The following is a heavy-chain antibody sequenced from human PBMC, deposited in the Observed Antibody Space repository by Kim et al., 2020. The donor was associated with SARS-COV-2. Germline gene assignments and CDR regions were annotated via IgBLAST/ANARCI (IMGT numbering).Heavy chain of an antibody. J-gene: IGHJ6*02. V-gene: IGHV3-48*02. CDR3: ARAPPGGDYGYYYYGMDV. D-gene: IGHD4-17*01. CDR2: ISSSRSII. Sequence: GGSLRLSCAASGFTFTTYNMNWVRQAPGKGLEWLSYISSSRSIIYYADSVKGRFTISRDNAKDLLFLQMNSLRDEDTAVYYCARAPPGGDYGYYYYGMDVWGQGTTVTFSS. CDR1: GFTFTTYN.